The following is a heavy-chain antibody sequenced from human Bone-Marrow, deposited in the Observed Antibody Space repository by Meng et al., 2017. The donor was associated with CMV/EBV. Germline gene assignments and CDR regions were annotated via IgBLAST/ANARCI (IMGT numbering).Heavy chain of an antibody. CDR1: GFTFSTHT. CDR2: ISYDGITK. V-gene: IGHV3-30*14. J-gene: IGHJ4*02. CDR3: ARDEEGSGWLYDY. D-gene: IGHD6-19*01. Sequence: GESLKISCAASGFTFSTHTLHWVRQAPGKGLEWVAVISYDGITKYYADSVKGRFTISRDNSKNTVYLQMNSLRVEDTAVYYCARDEEGSGWLYDYWGQGTLVTVSS.